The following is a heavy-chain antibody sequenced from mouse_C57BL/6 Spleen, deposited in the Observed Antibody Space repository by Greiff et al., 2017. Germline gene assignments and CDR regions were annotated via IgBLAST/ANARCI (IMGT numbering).Heavy chain of an antibody. D-gene: IGHD2-5*01. CDR2: IDPSDSYT. CDR1: GYTFTSYW. V-gene: IGHV1-50*01. CDR3: ARSYYSNYPGVFDY. J-gene: IGHJ2*01. Sequence: QVQLQQPGAELVKPGASVKLSCKASGYTFTSYWMQWVKQRPGQGLEWIGEIDPSDSYTNYNQKFKGKATLTVDTSSSTAYMQLSSLTSEDSAVYYCARSYYSNYPGVFDYWGQGTTRTVSS.